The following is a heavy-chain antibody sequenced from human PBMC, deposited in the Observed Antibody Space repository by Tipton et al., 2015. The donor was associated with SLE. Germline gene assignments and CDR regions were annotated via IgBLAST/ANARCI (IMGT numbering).Heavy chain of an antibody. D-gene: IGHD6-19*01. CDR3: ARGEESSSGWYEAS. CDR2: IYYRGST. J-gene: IGHJ5*02. V-gene: IGHV4-39*07. Sequence: TLSLTCTVSGGSISSSSYYWGWIRQPPGKGLEWIGNIYYRGSTYYNPSLKSRISISVDTSKNQFSLKLSSVTTADTAVYYCARGEESSSGWYEASWGQGTQVTVS. CDR1: GGSISSSSYY.